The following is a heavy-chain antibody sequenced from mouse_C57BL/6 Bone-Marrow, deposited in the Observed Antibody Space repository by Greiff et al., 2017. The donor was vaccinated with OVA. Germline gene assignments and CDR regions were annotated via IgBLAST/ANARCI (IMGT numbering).Heavy chain of an antibody. V-gene: IGHV14-4*01. CDR2: IDPENGDT. CDR1: GFNIQDDY. D-gene: IGHD2-2*01. Sequence: EVQLQQSGAELVRPGASVKLSCTASGFNIQDDYMHWVKQRPEQGLEWIGWIDPENGDTEYASKFQGKATITADTSSNTAYLQLSSLTSEDTAVYDCTTVVRGARDFDYWGQGTTLTVSS. J-gene: IGHJ2*01. CDR3: TTVVRGARDFDY.